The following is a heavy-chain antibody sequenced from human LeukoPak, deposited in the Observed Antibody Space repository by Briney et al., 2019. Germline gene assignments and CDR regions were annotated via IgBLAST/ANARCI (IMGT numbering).Heavy chain of an antibody. J-gene: IGHJ4*02. D-gene: IGHD6-19*01. CDR2: IWYDGSNK. Sequence: GGSLRLSCAASGFTFSSYGMHWVRQSPGKGLEWVAVIWYDGSNKYYADSVKGRFTISKDNFKNPLYLQMNSLKTEDTAVYYCATLYSREAVAAPNDYWGQGTLVTVSS. CDR3: ATLYSREAVAAPNDY. V-gene: IGHV3-33*01. CDR1: GFTFSSYG.